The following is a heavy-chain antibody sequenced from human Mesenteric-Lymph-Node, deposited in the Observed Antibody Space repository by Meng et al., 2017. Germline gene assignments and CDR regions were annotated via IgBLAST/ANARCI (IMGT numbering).Heavy chain of an antibody. CDR2: IYPGDSDT. V-gene: IGHV5-51*01. Sequence: GGSLRLSCKGSGYSFTSYWIGWVRQMPGKGLEWMGIIYPGDSDTRYSPSFQGQVTISADKSISTAYLQWSSLKASDTAMYYCARRGAARIPLSHFAYWGQGTLVTVSS. D-gene: IGHD6-6*01. J-gene: IGHJ4*02. CDR1: GYSFTSYW. CDR3: ARRGAARIPLSHFAY.